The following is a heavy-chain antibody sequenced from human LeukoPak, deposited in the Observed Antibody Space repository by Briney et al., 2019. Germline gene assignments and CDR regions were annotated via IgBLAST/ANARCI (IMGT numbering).Heavy chain of an antibody. CDR2: INHSGST. V-gene: IGHV4-34*01. D-gene: IGHD3-10*01. Sequence: SETLSLTCAVYGGSFSGYYWSWIRQPPGKGLEWIGEINHSGSTNYNPSLKSRVTMSVDTSKNQFSLKLSSVTAADTAVYYCAISITMVRTWFDPWGQGTLVTVSS. CDR3: AISITMVRTWFDP. CDR1: GGSFSGYY. J-gene: IGHJ5*02.